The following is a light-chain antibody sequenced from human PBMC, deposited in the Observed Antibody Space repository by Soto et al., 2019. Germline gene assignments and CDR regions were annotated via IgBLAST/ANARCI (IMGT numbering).Light chain of an antibody. V-gene: IGKV3-20*01. CDR1: ESFSSSY. CDR2: GAS. Sequence: EMVLTQSPGTLSLSPGERATLSCRASESFSSSYLAWYQQKPGQAPRLLIYGASSRATGIPDRFSGSGSGTDFTLTISRLEPEDFAVYYCQQYGSSPITVGQGTRLESK. CDR3: QQYGSSPIT. J-gene: IGKJ5*01.